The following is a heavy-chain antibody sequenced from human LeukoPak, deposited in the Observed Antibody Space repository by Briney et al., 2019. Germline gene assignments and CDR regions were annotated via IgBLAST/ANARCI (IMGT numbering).Heavy chain of an antibody. Sequence: KPSETLSLTCAVSGDSISSGNWWSWVRQPPGKGLEWIGEIYHSGSTNYNPSLKSRVTILVDKSKNQFSLKLNFVTAADTAVYYCTRDGMPAAGSLCCWGQGTLVTVSS. D-gene: IGHD6-13*01. V-gene: IGHV4-4*02. CDR1: GDSISSGNW. J-gene: IGHJ4*02. CDR2: IYHSGST. CDR3: TRDGMPAAGSLCC.